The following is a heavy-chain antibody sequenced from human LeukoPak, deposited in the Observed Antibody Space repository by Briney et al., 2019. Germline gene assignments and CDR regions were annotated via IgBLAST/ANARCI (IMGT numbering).Heavy chain of an antibody. CDR2: INPNSGGT. Sequence: ASVKVSCKASGYTFTGYYMHWVRQAPGQGLEWMGWINPNSGGTNYAQKLQGRVTMTTDTSTSTAYMELRSLRSDDTAVYYCARDARGGGYPGYWGQGTLVTDSS. CDR1: GYTFTGYY. V-gene: IGHV1-2*02. D-gene: IGHD3-10*01. J-gene: IGHJ4*02. CDR3: ARDARGGGYPGY.